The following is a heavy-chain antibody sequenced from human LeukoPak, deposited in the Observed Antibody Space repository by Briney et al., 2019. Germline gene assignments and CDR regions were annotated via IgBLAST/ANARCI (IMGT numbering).Heavy chain of an antibody. D-gene: IGHD5-12*01. CDR1: GFTFSSYE. J-gene: IGHJ4*02. CDR3: ARGPSGYHNT. CDR2: IFPSGGEI. V-gene: IGHV3-48*03. Sequence: GGSLRLSCAASGFTFSSYEMIWVRQPPGKGLEWVSSIFPSGGEIHYADSVRGRFTISRDNSKSTLSLQMNSLRAEDTAVYYCARGPSGYHNTGGQGTLVTVSS.